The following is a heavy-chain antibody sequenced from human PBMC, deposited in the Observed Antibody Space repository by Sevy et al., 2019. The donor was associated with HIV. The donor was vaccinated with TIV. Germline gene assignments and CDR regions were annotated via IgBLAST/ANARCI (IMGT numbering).Heavy chain of an antibody. V-gene: IGHV1-3*01. J-gene: IGHJ4*02. CDR2: INAGNGNT. D-gene: IGHD3-3*01. Sequence: ASVKVSCKASGYTFTSYAMRWVRQAPGQRLEWMGWINAGNGNTKYSQKFQGRVTITRDTSASTAYMELSSRRSEDTAVYYCARDAHYDFWSGYIDYWGQGTLVTVSS. CDR3: ARDAHYDFWSGYIDY. CDR1: GYTFTSYA.